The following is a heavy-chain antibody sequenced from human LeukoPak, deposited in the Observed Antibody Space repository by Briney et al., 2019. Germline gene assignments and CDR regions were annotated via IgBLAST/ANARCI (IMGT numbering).Heavy chain of an antibody. V-gene: IGHV4-34*01. J-gene: IGHJ4*02. D-gene: IGHD2-21*02. CDR2: INHSGST. CDR3: ARAFCVGDCFVLHIYFDS. Sequence: SETLSLTCAVYGGSFSGYYWSWIRQPPGKGLEWIGEINHSGSTNYNPSLKSRVTISLDTSKNQFSLNLRSMKASDTAVYYCARAFCVGDCFVLHIYFDSWGQGTLVTVSS. CDR1: GGSFSGYY.